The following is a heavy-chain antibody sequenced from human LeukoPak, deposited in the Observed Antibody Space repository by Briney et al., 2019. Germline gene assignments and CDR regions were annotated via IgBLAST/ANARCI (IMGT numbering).Heavy chain of an antibody. V-gene: IGHV4-39*02. CDR1: GGSISSSSYY. CDR3: ARDSLGIKFRWYFDL. CDR2: IYYSGST. J-gene: IGHJ2*01. Sequence: PSETLSLTCTVSGGSISSSSYYWGWIRQPPGKGLEWIGSIYYSGSTYYNPSLKSRVTISVDTSKNQFSLKLSSVTAADTAVYYCARDSLGIKFRWYFDLWGRGTLVTVSS. D-gene: IGHD7-27*01.